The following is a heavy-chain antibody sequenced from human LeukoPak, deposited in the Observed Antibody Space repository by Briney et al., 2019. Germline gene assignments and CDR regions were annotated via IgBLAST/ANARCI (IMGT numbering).Heavy chain of an antibody. V-gene: IGHV3-23*01. D-gene: IGHD6-19*01. J-gene: IGHJ4*02. CDR2: IRGSGGST. Sequence: GGSLRLSCAASGFTFSSYAMSWVRQAPGKGLEWVSAIRGSGGSTYYADSVKGRFTISRDNSKNTLYLQMNSLRAEDTAVYYCVATYSSGWNFDYWGQGTLVTVSS. CDR3: VATYSSGWNFDY. CDR1: GFTFSSYA.